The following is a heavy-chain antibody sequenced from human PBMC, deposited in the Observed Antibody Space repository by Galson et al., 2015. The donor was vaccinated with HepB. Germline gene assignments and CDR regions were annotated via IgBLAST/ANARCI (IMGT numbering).Heavy chain of an antibody. CDR3: AKEVMVAARPALPPRAVYYYGMDV. CDR2: IWYDGSNK. CDR1: GFSFSSYD. D-gene: IGHD6-6*01. Sequence: SLRLSCTAAGFSFSSYDMHWVRQAPGKGLEWVAVIWYDGSNKYYADSVKGRFAISRDNSKNTLYLQMNSLRAEDTAVYYCAKEVMVAARPALPPRAVYYYGMDVWGQGTTVTVSS. V-gene: IGHV3-33*06. J-gene: IGHJ6*02.